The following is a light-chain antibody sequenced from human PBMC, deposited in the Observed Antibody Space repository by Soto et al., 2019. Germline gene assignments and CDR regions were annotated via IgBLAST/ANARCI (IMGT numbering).Light chain of an antibody. CDR3: CSYAGSSTLI. J-gene: IGLJ2*01. V-gene: IGLV2-23*01. CDR2: EGS. CDR1: SSDVGSYNL. Sequence: QSVLTQPASVSGSPGQSITISCTGTSSDVGSYNLVSWYQQHPGKVPKLIIYEGSKRPSGVSDRFSGSKSGNTASLTVSGLQAEDEADYYCCSYAGSSTLIFGGGTKLTVL.